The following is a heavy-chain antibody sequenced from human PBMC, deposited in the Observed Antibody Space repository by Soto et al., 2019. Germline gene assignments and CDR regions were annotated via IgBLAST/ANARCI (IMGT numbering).Heavy chain of an antibody. CDR2: IYSGGST. J-gene: IGHJ4*02. CDR3: ATPLYGSGIYFISSPPLY. D-gene: IGHD3-10*01. Sequence: GGSLRLSCAASGFTVSSNYMSWVRQAPGKGLEWVSVIYSGGSTYYADSVKGRFTISRDNSKNTLYLQMNRLRAEDTAVYYCATPLYGSGIYFISSPPLYWGQETLVPVSS. CDR1: GFTVSSNY. V-gene: IGHV3-66*01.